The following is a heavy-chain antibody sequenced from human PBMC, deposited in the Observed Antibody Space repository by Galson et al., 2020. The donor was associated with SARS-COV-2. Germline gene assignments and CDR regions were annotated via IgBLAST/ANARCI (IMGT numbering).Heavy chain of an antibody. J-gene: IGHJ6*02. CDR2: ISYDGSNK. Sequence: TGGSLRLSCAASGFTFSTYAMHWVRQAPGKGLEWVAVISYDGSNKYYADSVKGRFTISRDNSKNTLYLQMNSLRAEDTAVYYCARASGYSRGRYYYFYGMDVWGQGTPVTVSS. V-gene: IGHV3-30-3*01. CDR3: ARASGYSRGRYYYFYGMDV. D-gene: IGHD6-19*01. CDR1: GFTFSTYA.